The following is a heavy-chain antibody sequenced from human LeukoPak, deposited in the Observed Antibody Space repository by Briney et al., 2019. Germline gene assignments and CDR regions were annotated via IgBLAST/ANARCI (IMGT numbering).Heavy chain of an antibody. D-gene: IGHD6-6*01. CDR2: INHSEST. V-gene: IGHV4-34*01. Sequence: KPSETLSLTCAVYGGSFSGYYWSWIRQPPGKGLEWIGEINHSESTNYNPSLKSRVTISVDTSKNQFSLKLSSVTAADTAVYYCARSGIAARPAGYDYWGQGTLVTVSS. CDR1: GGSFSGYY. CDR3: ARSGIAARPAGYDY. J-gene: IGHJ4*02.